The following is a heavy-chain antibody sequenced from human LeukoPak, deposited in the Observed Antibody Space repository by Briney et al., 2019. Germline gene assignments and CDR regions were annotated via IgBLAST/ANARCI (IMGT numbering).Heavy chain of an antibody. Sequence: ASVKVSCKASGYTFNAYYMHWVRQAPGQGLEWMGIINLSGGSTRYAQEFQGRVTMTRDTSTSTVHMDLSSLRSDGTAVYYCARESDIAVAGTWFDYWGQGTLVTVPS. V-gene: IGHV1-46*02. J-gene: IGHJ4*02. CDR3: ARESDIAVAGTWFDY. D-gene: IGHD6-19*01. CDR2: INLSGGST. CDR1: GYTFNAYY.